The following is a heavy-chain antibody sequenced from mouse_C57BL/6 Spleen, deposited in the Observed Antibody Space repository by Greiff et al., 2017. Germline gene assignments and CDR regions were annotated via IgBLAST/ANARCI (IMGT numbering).Heavy chain of an antibody. V-gene: IGHV1-64*01. Sequence: QVQLQQPGAELVKPGASVKLSCKASGYTFTSYWMHWVKQRPGQGLEWIGMIHPYSGSTNYNEKFKSKATLTVDKSSSTAYMQLSSLTSEDSAVYYCARSLLCYDPAWFADWGKGTLVTVSA. CDR3: ARSLLCYDPAWFAD. D-gene: IGHD2-4*01. J-gene: IGHJ3*01. CDR1: GYTFTSYW. CDR2: IHPYSGST.